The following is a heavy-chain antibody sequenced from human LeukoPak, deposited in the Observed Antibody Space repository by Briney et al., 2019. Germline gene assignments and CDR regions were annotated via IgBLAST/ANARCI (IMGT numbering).Heavy chain of an antibody. Sequence: ASVKVSCKASGYTFTSYGISWVRQAPGQGLEWMGWISAYNGNTSYAQKLQGRVTMTTDTSTSTAYMELRSLRSDDTAVYYCAREGTLGGRPADYEYYYYYGMDVWGQGTTVTVSS. CDR3: AREGTLGGRPADYEYYYYYGMDV. J-gene: IGHJ6*02. V-gene: IGHV1-18*01. D-gene: IGHD4/OR15-4a*01. CDR1: GYTFTSYG. CDR2: ISAYNGNT.